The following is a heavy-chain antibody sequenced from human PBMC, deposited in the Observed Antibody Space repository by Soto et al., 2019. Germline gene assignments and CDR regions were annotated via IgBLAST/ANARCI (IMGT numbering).Heavy chain of an antibody. J-gene: IGHJ4*02. CDR1: GGSISSGGYS. CDR3: ASSRGGPVPLDY. Sequence: QLQLQESGSGLVKPSQTLSLTCAVSGGSISSGGYSWSWIRQPPGKGLEWIGYIYHSGSTYYNPSRKSRVTLSVDRSKNQFSLKLSSVTAADTAVYYCASSRGGPVPLDYWGQGTLVTVSS. CDR2: IYHSGST. D-gene: IGHD3-16*01. V-gene: IGHV4-30-2*01.